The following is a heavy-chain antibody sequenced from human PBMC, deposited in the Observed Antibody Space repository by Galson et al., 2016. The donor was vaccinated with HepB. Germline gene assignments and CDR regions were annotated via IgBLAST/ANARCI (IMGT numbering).Heavy chain of an antibody. CDR1: KFTFSTYT. V-gene: IGHV3-48*01. CDR2: ISSDSGTI. Sequence: SLRLSCAASKFTFSTYTMNWVRQAPGKGLEWVSYISSDSGTIYYADSVKGRFTISRDNAKNSLYLQMNSLRAEDTAVYYCARTVFSYSGSYWWFHPWGQGTLVTVSS. CDR3: ARTVFSYSGSYWWFHP. D-gene: IGHD1-26*01. J-gene: IGHJ5*02.